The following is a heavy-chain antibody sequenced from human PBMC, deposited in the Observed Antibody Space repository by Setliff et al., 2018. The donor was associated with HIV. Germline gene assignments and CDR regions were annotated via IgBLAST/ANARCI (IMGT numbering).Heavy chain of an antibody. Sequence: ASVKVSCKASGYIFTNQYITWVRQAPGQGLEWMGWISPHNGNTKYGEKFQARVTMTADTSTTAAYMELRSLTSDDTAMYYCAKGYTWSVVGALDVWGKGTRVTVSS. CDR1: GYIFTNQY. D-gene: IGHD1-1*01. CDR3: AKGYTWSVVGALDV. J-gene: IGHJ6*04. V-gene: IGHV1-18*01. CDR2: ISPHNGNT.